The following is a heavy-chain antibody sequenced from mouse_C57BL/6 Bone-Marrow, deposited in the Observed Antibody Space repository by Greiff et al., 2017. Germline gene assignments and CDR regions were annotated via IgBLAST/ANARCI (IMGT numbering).Heavy chain of an antibody. CDR2: IHPNSGST. CDR3: AREVGAMDY. J-gene: IGHJ4*01. CDR1: GYTFTSYW. D-gene: IGHD1-1*02. V-gene: IGHV1-64*01. Sequence: QVQLQQPGAELVKPGASVKLSCKASGYTFTSYWMHWVKQRPGQGLEWIGMIHPNSGSTNYNEKFKSKATLTVDKSSSTAYMQRSSLTAEDAAVYYCAREVGAMDYWGQGTSVTVSS.